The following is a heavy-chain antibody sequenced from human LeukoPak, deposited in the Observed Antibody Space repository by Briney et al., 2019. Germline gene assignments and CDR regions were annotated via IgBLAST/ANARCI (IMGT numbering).Heavy chain of an antibody. CDR3: ARHILDGDNGSKGFYV. V-gene: IGHV4-30-4*07. Sequence: SQCLSLACDLFTHPVVSFGPAWSWLRHFPGNGLEGSGYRQSTRNTYYNPSVRARILISEDSSTVHLSLTLRFVTAADTAVYYCARHILDGDNGSKGFYVWGQGMLVTVSS. D-gene: IGHD2-21*02. CDR1: THPVVSFGPA. CDR2: RQSTRNT. J-gene: IGHJ4*02.